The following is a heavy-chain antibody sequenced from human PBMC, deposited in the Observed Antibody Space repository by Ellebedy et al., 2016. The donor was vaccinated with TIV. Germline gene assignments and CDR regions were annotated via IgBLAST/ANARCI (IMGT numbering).Heavy chain of an antibody. D-gene: IGHD6-19*01. J-gene: IGHJ1*01. V-gene: IGHV3-7*01. CDR1: GFTFSSYW. CDR2: IKQDGSEK. Sequence: GESLKISXAASGFTFSSYWMSWVRQAPGKGLEWVANIKQDGSEKYYVDSVKGRFTISRDNAKNSLYLQMNSLRAEDTAVYYCTREARAAQQWLVLEYFQHWGQGTLVTVSS. CDR3: TREARAAQQWLVLEYFQH.